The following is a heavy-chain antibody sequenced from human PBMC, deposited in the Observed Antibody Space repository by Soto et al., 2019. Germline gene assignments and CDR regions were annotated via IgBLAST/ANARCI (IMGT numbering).Heavy chain of an antibody. V-gene: IGHV1-46*01. D-gene: IGHD4-17*01. CDR2: INPSGGST. Sequence: ASVKVSCKASGYTFTSYYMHWVRQAPGQGLEWMGIINPSGGSTSYAQKFQGRVTMTRDTSTSTVYMELSSLRSEDTAVYYCAREIGLDYGGNSGFLWDYWGQGTLVTVS. CDR1: GYTFTSYY. CDR3: AREIGLDYGGNSGFLWDY. J-gene: IGHJ4*02.